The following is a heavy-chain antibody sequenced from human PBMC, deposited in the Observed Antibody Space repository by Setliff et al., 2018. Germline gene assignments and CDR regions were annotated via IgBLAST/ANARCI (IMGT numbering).Heavy chain of an antibody. CDR1: GGSFNVYF. V-gene: IGHV4-34*01. D-gene: IGHD1-26*01. J-gene: IGHJ3*02. CDR2: NSHSGST. Sequence: SETLSLTCAVYGGSFNVYFWSWIRQPPGTGLEWIGENSHSGSTNYNPSLKSRVTISVDTPKNQFSLKLSSVTAADTAVYYCARDTRVGDSSSVPSDTFDIWGRETMVAVSS. CDR3: ARDTRVGDSSSVPSDTFDI.